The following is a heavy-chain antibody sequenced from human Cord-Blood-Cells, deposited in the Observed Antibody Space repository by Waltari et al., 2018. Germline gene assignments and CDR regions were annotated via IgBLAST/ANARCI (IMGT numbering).Heavy chain of an antibody. D-gene: IGHD2-2*01. V-gene: IGHV1-69*01. CDR1: GGTFSSYA. CDR3: ARGPYCSSTSCPKGRFDP. CDR2: IIPIFGTA. J-gene: IGHJ5*02. Sequence: QVQLVQSGAEVKKPGSSVKVSCKASGGTFSSYAISWVRQAPGQGLEWMGGIIPIFGTANYAQKFQGRVTITADESTSTAYMELSSLRSEDTAVYYCARGPYCSSTSCPKGRFDPWGQGTLVTVSS.